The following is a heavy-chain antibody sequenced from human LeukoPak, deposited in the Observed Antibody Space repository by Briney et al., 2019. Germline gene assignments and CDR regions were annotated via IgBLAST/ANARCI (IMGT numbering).Heavy chain of an antibody. D-gene: IGHD3-22*01. V-gene: IGHV3-23*01. CDR3: AKAKGALVVITNYDY. J-gene: IGHJ4*02. Sequence: GGSLRLSCAASGLTFSSYAMSWVRQAPGKGLEWVSEISGSGKSAYYADSVKGRFTISRDNSENTLYLQMNSLRAEDTAVYYCAKAKGALVVITNYDYWGQGTLVTVSS. CDR1: GLTFSSYA. CDR2: ISGSGKSA.